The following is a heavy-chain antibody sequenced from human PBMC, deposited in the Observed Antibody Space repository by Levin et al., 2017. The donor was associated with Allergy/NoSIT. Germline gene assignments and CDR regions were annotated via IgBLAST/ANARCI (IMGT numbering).Heavy chain of an antibody. CDR1: GFTFDDYA. J-gene: IGHJ3*02. CDR2: ISWNSGSI. V-gene: IGHV3-9*01. D-gene: IGHD2-15*01. CDR3: AKDMRCSGGSCYSWGEAQAEDAFDS. Sequence: PGGSLRLSCAASGFTFDDYAMHWVRQAPGKGLEWVSGISWNSGSIGYADSVKGRFTISRDNAKNSLYLQMNSLRAEDTALYYCAKDMRCSGGSCYSWGEAQAEDAFDSWGQGTMVTVSS.